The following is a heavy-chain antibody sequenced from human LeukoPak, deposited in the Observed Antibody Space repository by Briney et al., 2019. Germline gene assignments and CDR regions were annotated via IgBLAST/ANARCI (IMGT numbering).Heavy chain of an antibody. CDR2: IIPILGIA. CDR3: ARESVPIVVVPAALYYFDY. V-gene: IGHV1-69*04. Sequence: SVKVSCKASGGTFSSHAISWARQAPGQGLEWMGRIIPILGIANYAQKFQGRVTITADKSTSTAYMELSSLRSEDTAVYYCARESVPIVVVPAALYYFDYWGQGTLVTVSS. J-gene: IGHJ4*02. CDR1: GGTFSSHA. D-gene: IGHD2-2*01.